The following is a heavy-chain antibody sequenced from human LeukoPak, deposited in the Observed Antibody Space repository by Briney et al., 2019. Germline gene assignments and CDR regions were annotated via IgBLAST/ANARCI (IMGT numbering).Heavy chain of an antibody. CDR1: GFTFSSYA. D-gene: IGHD3-3*01. CDR3: AKVGFLEWLLGGYMDV. CDR2: ISGSGGST. J-gene: IGHJ6*03. Sequence: GGSLRLSCAASGFTFSSYAMSWVRQAPGKGLEWVSAISGSGGSTYYADSVKGRFTISRDNSKNTLYLQINSLRAEDTAVYYCAKVGFLEWLLGGYMDVWGKGTTVTVSS. V-gene: IGHV3-23*01.